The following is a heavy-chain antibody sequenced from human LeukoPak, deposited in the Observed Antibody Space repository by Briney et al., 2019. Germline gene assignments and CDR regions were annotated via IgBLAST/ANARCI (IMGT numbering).Heavy chain of an antibody. Sequence: GGSLRLSCAASGFTVSSNYMSWVRQAPGKGLEWVSAISGRSGDTYYAASVKGRFTISRDNSKNTLYLQMNTLRAEDTAVYYCAPYEGIGARGGQGTLVTVSS. J-gene: IGHJ4*02. D-gene: IGHD3-10*01. CDR1: GFTVSSNY. CDR2: ISGRSGDT. V-gene: IGHV3-23*01. CDR3: APYEGIGAR.